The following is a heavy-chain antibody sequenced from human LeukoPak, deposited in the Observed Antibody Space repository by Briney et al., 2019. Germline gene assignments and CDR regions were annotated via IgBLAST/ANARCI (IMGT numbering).Heavy chain of an antibody. J-gene: IGHJ4*02. CDR3: ARAYYDSTPDFDY. CDR1: GYTFTGYY. Sequence: ASVKVSCKASGYTFTGYYMHWVRQAPGQGLEWMGWINPNSGGTNYAQKFQGWVTMTRDTSISTAYMELSRLRSDDTAVYYCARAYYDSTPDFDYWGQGTLVTVSS. D-gene: IGHD3-22*01. V-gene: IGHV1-2*04. CDR2: INPNSGGT.